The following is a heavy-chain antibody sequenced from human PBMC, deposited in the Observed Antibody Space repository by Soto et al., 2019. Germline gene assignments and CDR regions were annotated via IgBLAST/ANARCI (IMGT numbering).Heavy chain of an antibody. CDR2: IWYDGSNK. CDR1: GFTFSSYG. CDR3: ARETVTTSMDV. Sequence: GGSLRLSCAASGFTFSSYGMHWVRQAPGKGLEWVAVIWYDGSNKYYADSVKGRFTISRDNSKNTLYLQMNSLRAEDTAVYYCARETVTTSMDVWGKGTTVTVSS. J-gene: IGHJ6*03. D-gene: IGHD4-17*01. V-gene: IGHV3-33*01.